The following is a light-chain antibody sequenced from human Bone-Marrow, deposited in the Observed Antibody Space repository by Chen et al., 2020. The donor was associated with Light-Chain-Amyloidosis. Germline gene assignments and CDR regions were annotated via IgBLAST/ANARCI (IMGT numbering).Light chain of an antibody. V-gene: IGLV2-14*01. CDR2: GVT. Sequence: QSALTQPASVSGSPGQSITLSCTGTSSDVGGDNHVSWYQQHPDKARKLMIYGVTNRPSWVPDRFSGSKSDNTATLTISGLQTEDEADYFCSSYTITNTLVFGSGTRVTVL. CDR3: SSYTITNTLV. CDR1: SSDVGGDNH. J-gene: IGLJ1*01.